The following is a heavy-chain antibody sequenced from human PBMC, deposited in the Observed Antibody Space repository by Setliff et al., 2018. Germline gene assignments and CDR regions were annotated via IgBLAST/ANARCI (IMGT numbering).Heavy chain of an antibody. D-gene: IGHD3-22*01. J-gene: IGHJ3*02. CDR2: IYYSGST. CDR3: ARVSPYYYDSSGPGAFDI. CDR1: GGSISSGGYY. V-gene: IGHV4-31*03. Sequence: SETLSLTCTVSGGSISSGGYYWNWIRQHPGKGLEWIGYIYYSGSTYYNPSLKSRVTISVDTSKNQFSLKLSSVTAADTAVYYCARVSPYYYDSSGPGAFDIWGQGTMVTVSS.